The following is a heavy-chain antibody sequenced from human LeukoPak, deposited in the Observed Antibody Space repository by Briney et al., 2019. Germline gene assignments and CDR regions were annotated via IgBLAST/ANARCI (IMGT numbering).Heavy chain of an antibody. J-gene: IGHJ5*02. CDR3: ASQAVGATGSSNWFDP. Sequence: GGSLRLSCAASGFTFSSYGMHWVRQAPGKGLEWVAVISYDGSNKYYADSVKGRFTISRDNSKNTLYLQMNSLRAEDTAVYYCASQAVGATGSSNWFDPWGRGTLVTVSS. V-gene: IGHV3-30*03. CDR2: ISYDGSNK. CDR1: GFTFSSYG. D-gene: IGHD1-26*01.